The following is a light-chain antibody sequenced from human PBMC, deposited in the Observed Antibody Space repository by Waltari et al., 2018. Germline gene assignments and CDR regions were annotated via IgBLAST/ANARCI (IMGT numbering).Light chain of an antibody. CDR3: QQYGNSPWT. V-gene: IGKV3-20*01. CDR1: QSVSSSY. Sequence: ETVLTQSPGTLSLSPGERATVSCRASQSVSSSYLAWYQQKPGQAPRVLIYGASSRATGVPDRFSGSGSGTDFTLTISRLEPEDIAVYYCQQYGNSPWTFGPGTKVEI. CDR2: GAS. J-gene: IGKJ1*01.